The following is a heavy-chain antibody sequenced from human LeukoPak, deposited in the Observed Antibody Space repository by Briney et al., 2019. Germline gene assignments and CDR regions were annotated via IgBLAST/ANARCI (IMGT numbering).Heavy chain of an antibody. D-gene: IGHD3-16*01. CDR3: ARLWPQYYFDY. Sequence: PSGTLSLTCAVSGGSISSSNWWSWVRQPPGKGLEWIGSIYYRGSTYYNPSLKSRVTISVDTSKNQFSLKLSSVTAADTAVYYCARLWPQYYFDYWGQGTLVTVSS. CDR1: GGSISSSNW. V-gene: IGHV4-4*02. CDR2: IYYRGST. J-gene: IGHJ4*02.